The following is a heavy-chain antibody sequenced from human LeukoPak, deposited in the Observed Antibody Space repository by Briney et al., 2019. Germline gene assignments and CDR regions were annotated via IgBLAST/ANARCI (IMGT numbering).Heavy chain of an antibody. D-gene: IGHD5-18*01. CDR3: ARTTEGGYTYGYFYYYYMDV. CDR2: IHYSGST. CDR1: GGSISSYY. V-gene: IGHV4-59*01. J-gene: IGHJ6*03. Sequence: PSETLSLTCTVSGGSISSYYWSWIRQPPGKGLEWIGYIHYSGSTNYNPSLKSRVTISVDTSKNQFSLKLSSVTAADTAVYYCARTTEGGYTYGYFYYYYMDVWGKGTTVTISS.